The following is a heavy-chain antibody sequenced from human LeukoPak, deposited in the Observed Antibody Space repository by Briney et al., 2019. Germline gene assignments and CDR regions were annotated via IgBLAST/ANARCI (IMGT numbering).Heavy chain of an antibody. J-gene: IGHJ5*02. D-gene: IGHD2-2*01. V-gene: IGHV3-48*01. CDR2: ISSSSSTI. CDR1: GFTFSSYS. Sequence: GGSLRLSCAASGFTFSSYSMNWVRQAPGEGLEWVSYISSSSSTIYYADSVKGRFTISRDNAKNSLYLQMNSLRAEDTAVYYCAKDAYCSSTSCYNWFDPWGQGTLVTVSS. CDR3: AKDAYCSSTSCYNWFDP.